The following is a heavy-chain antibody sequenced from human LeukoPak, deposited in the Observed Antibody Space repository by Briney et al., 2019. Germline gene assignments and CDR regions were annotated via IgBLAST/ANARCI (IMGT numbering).Heavy chain of an antibody. CDR1: GFTFSSYA. CDR2: ISGSGGST. V-gene: IGHV3-23*01. CDR3: AKGAGYSSSLGWFDP. Sequence: GGSLRLSCAASGFTFSSYAMSWVRQAPGKGLEWVSAISGSGGSTYYAASVKGRFTISRDNSKNTLYLQMNSLRAEDTAVYYCAKGAGYSSSLGWFDPWGQGTLVTVSS. J-gene: IGHJ5*02. D-gene: IGHD6-13*01.